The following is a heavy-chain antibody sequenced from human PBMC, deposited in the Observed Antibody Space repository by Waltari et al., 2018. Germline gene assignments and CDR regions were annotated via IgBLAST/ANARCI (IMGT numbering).Heavy chain of an antibody. J-gene: IGHJ4*02. CDR1: GFTFSSYS. D-gene: IGHD2-2*01. V-gene: IGHV3-21*01. CDR2: ISSSSSYI. Sequence: EVQLVESGGGLVKPGGSLRLSCAASGFTFSSYSMNWFRQAPGKGLEWVSSISSSSSYIYYADSVKGRFTISRDNAKNSLYLQMNSLRAEDTAVYYCARDTVVPAAMLDYWGQGTLVTVSS. CDR3: ARDTVVPAAMLDY.